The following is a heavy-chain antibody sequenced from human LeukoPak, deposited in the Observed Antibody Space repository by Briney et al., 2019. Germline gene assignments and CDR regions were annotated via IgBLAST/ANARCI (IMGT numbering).Heavy chain of an antibody. Sequence: GGSLRLSCAASGLTFSSYAMSWVRQAPGKGLEWVSPISGDGSGTYYTDSVKGRFTISSHNSKNTLFLQMNSLRVEDTAVYYCAKGGISSVYHTFDIWGRGTMVTVSS. V-gene: IGHV3-23*01. CDR2: ISGDGSGT. CDR1: GLTFSSYA. D-gene: IGHD1-14*01. CDR3: AKGGISSVYHTFDI. J-gene: IGHJ3*02.